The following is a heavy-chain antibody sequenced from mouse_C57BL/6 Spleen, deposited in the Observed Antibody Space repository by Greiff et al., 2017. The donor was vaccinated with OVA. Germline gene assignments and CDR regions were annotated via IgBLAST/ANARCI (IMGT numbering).Heavy chain of an antibody. CDR2: INYDGSST. J-gene: IGHJ4*01. CDR1: GFTFSDYY. Sequence: EVHLVESEGGLVQPGSSMKLSCTASGFTFSDYYMAWVRQVPEKGLEWVANINYDGSSTYYLDSLKSRFIISRDNAKNILYLQMSSLKSEDTATYYCARDLGHGAMDYWGQGTSVTVSS. V-gene: IGHV5-16*01. D-gene: IGHD4-1*01. CDR3: ARDLGHGAMDY.